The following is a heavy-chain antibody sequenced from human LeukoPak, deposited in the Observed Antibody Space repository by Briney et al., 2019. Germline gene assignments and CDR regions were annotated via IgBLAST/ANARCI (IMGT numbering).Heavy chain of an antibody. CDR1: GDSISNYY. J-gene: IGHJ3*02. CDR2: IYYTGST. V-gene: IGHV4-59*01. Sequence: SETLSLTCTVSGDSISNYYWSWIRQPPGKGLEWIAYIYYTGSTNSNPSLKSRVTISLDTSKNQFSLKLSSVSVADTAVYYCAIGYCSSTSCENAFDIWGQGTMVTVSS. D-gene: IGHD2-2*01. CDR3: AIGYCSSTSCENAFDI.